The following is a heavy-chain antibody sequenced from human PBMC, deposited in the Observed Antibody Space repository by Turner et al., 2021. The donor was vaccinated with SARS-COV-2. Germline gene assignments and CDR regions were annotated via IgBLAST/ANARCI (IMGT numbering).Heavy chain of an antibody. Sequence: EVQLLESGGGLVQPGGSLRLPCAASGFTFGSYAMSWVRQDPGKGLEWVSAISDSGGSTYYADSVKGRFTISRDNSKNTLYLQMNSLRAEDTAVYYCAKGYSPDYWGQGTLVTVSS. CDR2: ISDSGGST. CDR1: GFTFGSYA. J-gene: IGHJ4*02. CDR3: AKGYSPDY. V-gene: IGHV3-23*01. D-gene: IGHD4-4*01.